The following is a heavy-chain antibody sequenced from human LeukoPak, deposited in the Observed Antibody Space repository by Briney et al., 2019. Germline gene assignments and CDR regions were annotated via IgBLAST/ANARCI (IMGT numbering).Heavy chain of an antibody. Sequence: SETLSLTCAVSGYSISSGYYWGWIRQPPWKGLQWIESIFQRGYSYYNPSLKSRVTISVDTSRNQFSLKLSSVTAADTAVYYCAGDKETTGNGRPNWFDPWGQGTLVTVSS. D-gene: IGHD1-1*01. CDR1: GYSISSGYY. J-gene: IGHJ5*02. CDR2: IFQRGYS. V-gene: IGHV4-38-2*01. CDR3: AGDKETTGNGRPNWFDP.